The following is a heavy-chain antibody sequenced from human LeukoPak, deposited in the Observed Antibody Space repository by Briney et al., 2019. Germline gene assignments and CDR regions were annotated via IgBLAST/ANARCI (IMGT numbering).Heavy chain of an antibody. CDR2: ISSTSRTI. J-gene: IGHJ6*03. CDR3: ARHVGGATVTTSGFYYMDV. V-gene: IGHV3-48*01. CDR1: GFTFSSFG. Sequence: GGSLRLXCAASGFTFSSFGMNLVRQAPGKALEWVSYISSTSRTIYYADSVKGRFTISRDNAKNSLSLQMNSLRAEDTAVYYCARHVGGATVTTSGFYYMDVWGKGTTVTVSS. D-gene: IGHD4-17*01.